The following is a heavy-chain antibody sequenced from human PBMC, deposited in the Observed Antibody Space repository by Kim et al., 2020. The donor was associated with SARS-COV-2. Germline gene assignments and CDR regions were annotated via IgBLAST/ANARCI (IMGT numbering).Heavy chain of an antibody. CDR1: GFTFSSYA. Sequence: GGSLRLSCAASGFTFSSYAMSWVRQAPGKGLEWVSVIYSGGSSTYYADSVKGRFTISRDNSKNTLYLQMNSLRAEDTAVYYCVSQRGYNAYDPFDYWGQGTLVTVSS. CDR3: VSQRGYNAYDPFDY. D-gene: IGHD5-12*01. J-gene: IGHJ4*02. CDR2: IYSGGSST. V-gene: IGHV3-23*03.